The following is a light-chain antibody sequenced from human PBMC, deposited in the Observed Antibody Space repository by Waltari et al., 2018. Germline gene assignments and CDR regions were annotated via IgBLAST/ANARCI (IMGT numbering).Light chain of an antibody. CDR1: QSLGTN. CDR2: GAS. J-gene: IGKJ2*01. V-gene: IGKV3-15*01. Sequence: ETVMTQSPATLSVSQGGRATLSCRASQSLGTNLAWYQQKPGQAPRLLIYGASSRATGVPARFSGSGSGTDFTLTISSLQSEDFVVYYCQQYNNWPLYTFGQGTKLEI. CDR3: QQYNNWPLYT.